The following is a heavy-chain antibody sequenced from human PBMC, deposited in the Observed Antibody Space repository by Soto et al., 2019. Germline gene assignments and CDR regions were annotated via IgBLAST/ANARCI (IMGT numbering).Heavy chain of an antibody. D-gene: IGHD1-26*01. Sequence: QLQLQESGSGLVKPSQTLSLTCTVSGGSVSSSNYSWSWIRQPPGKGLEWIGYIYHSGSTYYNPSLKSRVTISIDRSKNQLSLKLSSVTAADTAVYYCARGQRREDWFDPWGQGTLVTVSS. CDR1: GGSVSSSNYS. CDR2: IYHSGST. V-gene: IGHV4-30-2*01. J-gene: IGHJ5*02. CDR3: ARGQRREDWFDP.